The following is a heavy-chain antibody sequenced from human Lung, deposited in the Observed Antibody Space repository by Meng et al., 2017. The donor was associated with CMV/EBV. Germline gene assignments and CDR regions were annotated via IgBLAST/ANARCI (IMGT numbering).Heavy chain of an antibody. CDR2: ISGSGGST. CDR1: GFTFSSYA. CDR3: TRGGGTISIFGVARIVGGMDV. V-gene: IGHV3-23*01. Sequence: GESLKISCAASGFTFSSYAMSWVRQAPGKGLEWVSAISGSGGSTYYADSVKGRFTISRDNSKNTLYLQMNSLRVEDTAVYYCTRGGGTISIFGVARIVGGMDVWGQGXTVTVSS. J-gene: IGHJ6*02. D-gene: IGHD3-3*01.